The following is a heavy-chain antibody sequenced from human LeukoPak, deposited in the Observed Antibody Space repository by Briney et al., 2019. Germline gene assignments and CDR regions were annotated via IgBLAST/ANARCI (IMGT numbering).Heavy chain of an antibody. CDR3: AKDPHYHDSGGFDY. CDR1: RFTFSSYG. V-gene: IGHV3-30*02. D-gene: IGHD3-22*01. CDR2: IRYDGSNK. J-gene: IGHJ4*02. Sequence: GGSLRLSCAASRFTFSSYGMHWVRQAPGKGLEWVAFIRYDGSNKYYADSVKGRFTISRDNSKNTLYLQMNSLRAEDTAVFYCAKDPHYHDSGGFDYWGQGTLVTVSS.